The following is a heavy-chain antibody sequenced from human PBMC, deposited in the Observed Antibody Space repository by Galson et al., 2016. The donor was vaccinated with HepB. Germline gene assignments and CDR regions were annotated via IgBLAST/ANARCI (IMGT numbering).Heavy chain of an antibody. CDR3: ARGPICSGGSCWGYYFDY. Sequence: SVKVSCKASGTTFSDFGFSWVRQAPGQGLEWMGGILPIFARTNYAQNFQGRVTITADESTNTAYMELNILPSQDTAVYYCARGPICSGGSCWGYYFDYWGQGTLVIVST. CDR1: GTTFSDFG. V-gene: IGHV1-69*13. D-gene: IGHD2-15*01. J-gene: IGHJ4*02. CDR2: ILPIFART.